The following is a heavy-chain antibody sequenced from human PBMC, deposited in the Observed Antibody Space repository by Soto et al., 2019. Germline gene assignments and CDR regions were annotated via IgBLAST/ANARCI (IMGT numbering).Heavy chain of an antibody. CDR1: GYTFRNFG. J-gene: IGHJ4*02. V-gene: IGHV1-18*01. Sequence: QIQLLQSGAEVKKPGASVKVTCKASGYTFRNFGISWVRQAPGQGLAWMGWISAYNANANYAQKFQGRLTMTADTSTSTAYMELRSLRSDDTAVYYCAREKSYFDYWCQGTLVTVSS. CDR3: AREKSYFDY. CDR2: ISAYNANA.